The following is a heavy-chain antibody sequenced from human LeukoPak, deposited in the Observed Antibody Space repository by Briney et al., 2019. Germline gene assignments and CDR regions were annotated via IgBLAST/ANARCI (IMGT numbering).Heavy chain of an antibody. CDR1: GFTFSDAW. CDR3: TSERPYFDN. J-gene: IGHJ4*02. CDR2: IKSKTHGGTT. V-gene: IGHV3-15*01. Sequence: PGGSLRLSCAASGFTFSDAWMSWVRQAPGKGLEWVGRIKSKTHGGTTEYAAPVKGRFTIPRDDSKTTVYLQMNSLRSEDAAMYYCTSERPYFDNWGQGTLVTVSS.